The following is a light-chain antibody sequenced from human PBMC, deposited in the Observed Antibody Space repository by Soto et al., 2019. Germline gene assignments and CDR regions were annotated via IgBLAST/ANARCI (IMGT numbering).Light chain of an antibody. CDR2: GAS. J-gene: IGKJ1*01. Sequence: EIVLTQSPGTLSLSPGERATLSCRASHSVTSSYLTWYQQKPGQAPRLLIYGASSRAAGIPDRFSGSGSGTDFTLTINRLEPEECAVYYCQQYGTSLSWTFGQGTKVDIK. V-gene: IGKV3-20*01. CDR1: HSVTSSY. CDR3: QQYGTSLSWT.